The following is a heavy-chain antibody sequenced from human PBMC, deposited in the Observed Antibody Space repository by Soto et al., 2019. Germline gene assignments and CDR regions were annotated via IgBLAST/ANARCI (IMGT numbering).Heavy chain of an antibody. D-gene: IGHD3-10*01. Sequence: PSETLSLTCTVSGGPIYSSSYYWGWIRQPPGKGLEWIGSIYYSGHTYYNPSLKSRVTISVDTSKNQFSLRLSSVTAADTAVYYCARPPFVGELFYFGYWGQGTVVTVSS. CDR2: IYYSGHT. CDR1: GGPIYSSSYY. J-gene: IGHJ4*02. V-gene: IGHV4-39*01. CDR3: ARPPFVGELFYFGY.